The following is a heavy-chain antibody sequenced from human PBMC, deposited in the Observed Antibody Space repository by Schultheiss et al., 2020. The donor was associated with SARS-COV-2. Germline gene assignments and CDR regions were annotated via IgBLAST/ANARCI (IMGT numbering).Heavy chain of an antibody. CDR3: ARDSSPAPGAFAWYFDL. CDR1: GYMFTGYY. CDR2: INPNSGGT. J-gene: IGHJ2*01. D-gene: IGHD6-13*01. Sequence: ASVKVSCKASGYMFTGYYMQRVRQAPGLRLEWMGWINPNSGGTNYAQKLQGRVTMTTDTSTSTAYMELRSLRSDDTAVYYCARDSSPAPGAFAWYFDLWGRGTLVNVSS. V-gene: IGHV1-2*02.